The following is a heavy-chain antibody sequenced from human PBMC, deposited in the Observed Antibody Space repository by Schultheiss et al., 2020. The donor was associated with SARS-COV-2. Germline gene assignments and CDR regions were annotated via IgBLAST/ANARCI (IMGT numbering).Heavy chain of an antibody. CDR2: IKSKTDGGTT. Sequence: GGSLRLSCAASGFTFSNAWMSWVRQAPGKGLEWVGRIKSKTDGGTTDYAAPVKGRFTISRDDSKNTLYLQMNSLKTEDTAVYYCAKDTRNYYAFDSWGQGTLVTVSS. J-gene: IGHJ4*02. D-gene: IGHD1-26*01. V-gene: IGHV3-15*01. CDR3: AKDTRNYYAFDS. CDR1: GFTFSNAW.